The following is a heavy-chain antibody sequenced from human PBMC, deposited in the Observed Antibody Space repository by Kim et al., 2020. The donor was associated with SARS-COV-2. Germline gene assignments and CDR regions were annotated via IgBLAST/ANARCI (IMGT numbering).Heavy chain of an antibody. Sequence: SETLSLTCTVSGGSISSYYWSWIRQPPGKGLEWIGYIYYSGSTNYNPSLKSRVTISVDTSKNQFSLKLSSVTAADTAVYYCARELTPSLFGDIWGQGTMVSVSS. V-gene: IGHV4-59*13. CDR3: ARELTPSLFGDI. D-gene: IGHD3-10*01. CDR2: IYYSGST. J-gene: IGHJ3*02. CDR1: GGSISSYY.